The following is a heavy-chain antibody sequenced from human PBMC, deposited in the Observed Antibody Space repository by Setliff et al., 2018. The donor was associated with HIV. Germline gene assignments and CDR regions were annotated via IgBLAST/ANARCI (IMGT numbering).Heavy chain of an antibody. Sequence: PSETLSVTCTVSGDSFTSSYWSWIRQPPGKGLEWIGYIYYSGSTNYNPSLKSRVTMSVDTSKTQFSLQLSSVTAADTALYYCARGWSSGWYNWFDPWGQGTLVTVSS. J-gene: IGHJ5*02. CDR1: GDSFTSSY. V-gene: IGHV4-59*01. CDR3: ARGWSSGWYNWFDP. CDR2: IYYSGST. D-gene: IGHD6-19*01.